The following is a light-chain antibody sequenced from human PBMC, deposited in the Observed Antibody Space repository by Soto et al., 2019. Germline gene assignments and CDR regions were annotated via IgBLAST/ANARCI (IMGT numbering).Light chain of an antibody. V-gene: IGKV3-11*01. J-gene: IGKJ4*01. CDR2: DAY. CDR1: QSVSSY. Sequence: EIVLTQSPATLSLSPWERATLSCRASQSVSSYLAWYQQKPGQAPRLLIYDAYNRATGIPARFSGSGSGTDFTLTISSLEPEDFAVYYCQQRRNWPTFGGGTKVDI. CDR3: QQRRNWPT.